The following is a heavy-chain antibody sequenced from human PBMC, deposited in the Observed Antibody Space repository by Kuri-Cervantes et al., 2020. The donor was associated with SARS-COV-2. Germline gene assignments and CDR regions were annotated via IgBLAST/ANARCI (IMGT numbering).Heavy chain of an antibody. CDR2: ISAYNGNT. D-gene: IGHD3-3*01. CDR3: ATVRGGGAYYDFWSGYHNGAPFDY. V-gene: IGHV1-18*01. CDR1: GYTFTNYG. Sequence: ASVKVSCKASGYTFTNYGISWVRQAPGQGLEWMGWISAYNGNTNYAQKFQGRVTMTEDTSTDTAYMELSSLRSEDTAVYYCATVRGGGAYYDFWSGYHNGAPFDYWGQGTLVTVSS. J-gene: IGHJ4*02.